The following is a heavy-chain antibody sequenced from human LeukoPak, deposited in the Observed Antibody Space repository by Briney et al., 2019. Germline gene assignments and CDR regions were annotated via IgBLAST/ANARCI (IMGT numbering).Heavy chain of an antibody. CDR3: VCTINCGGDCYLDY. D-gene: IGHD2-21*01. J-gene: IGHJ4*02. Sequence: TSQTLSLTCTVSGGSISSGDYYWSWIRQPPGKGLEWIGYIYYSGSTYYNPSLKSRVTISVDTSKNQFSLKLSSVTAADTAVYYWVCTINCGGDCYLDYWGQGTLVTVTS. CDR1: GGSISSGDYY. CDR2: IYYSGST. V-gene: IGHV4-30-4*08.